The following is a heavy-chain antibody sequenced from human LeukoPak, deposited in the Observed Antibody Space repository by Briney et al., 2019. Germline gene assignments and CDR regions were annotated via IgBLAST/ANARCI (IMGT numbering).Heavy chain of an antibody. J-gene: IGHJ4*02. CDR2: MNPNSGNT. CDR3: ARSPAGQCSSTSCYPNAYFDY. D-gene: IGHD2-2*01. CDR1: GYTFTSYD. Sequence: ASVKVSCKASGYTFTSYDINRVRQATGQGLEWMGWMNPNSGNTGYAQKFQGRVTMTRNTSISTAYMELSSLRSEDTAVYYCARSPAGQCSSTSCYPNAYFDYWGQGTLVTVSS. V-gene: IGHV1-8*01.